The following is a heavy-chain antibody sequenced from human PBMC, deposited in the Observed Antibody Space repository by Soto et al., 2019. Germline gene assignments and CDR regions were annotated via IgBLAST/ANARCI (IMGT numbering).Heavy chain of an antibody. D-gene: IGHD5-12*01. J-gene: IGHJ6*02. CDR1: GGSINSYS. V-gene: IGHV4-59*01. CDR2: IFYSGST. CDR3: ARGFLYDSMPYYYYGMDV. Sequence: SETLSLTCTVSGGSINSYSWSWIRQPPGRGLEYIGYIFYSGSTNSNPSLKSRVTIALDTPKRQFSLRLSSVTAADTAVYYCARGFLYDSMPYYYYGMDVWGQGTTVTVSS.